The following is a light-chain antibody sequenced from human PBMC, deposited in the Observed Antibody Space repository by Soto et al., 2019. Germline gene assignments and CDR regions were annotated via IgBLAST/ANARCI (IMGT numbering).Light chain of an antibody. Sequence: DIQMTQSPSTLSASFGDRVTFGCRASQSIVDWLAWYQQKPGKAPKLLIYKASNLESGVPSRFGGSGSGSEFTLTISNLQPDDFATYYCQQYKDNPWTFGQGTKVDIK. CDR1: QSIVDW. CDR3: QQYKDNPWT. J-gene: IGKJ1*01. CDR2: KAS. V-gene: IGKV1-5*03.